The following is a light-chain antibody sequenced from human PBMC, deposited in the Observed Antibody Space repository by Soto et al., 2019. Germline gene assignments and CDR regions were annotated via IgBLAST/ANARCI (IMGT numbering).Light chain of an antibody. Sequence: QSALTQPASVFGSPGQSIAISCTGTSSDVGHYNYVSWYQQHPGKAPKLMIYDVNNRPSGVSNRFSGSKSGNTASLTISGLQTEDEADYYCSSYTTTFTYVFGTGTKLTVL. CDR3: SSYTTTFTYV. V-gene: IGLV2-14*03. CDR1: SSDVGHYNY. CDR2: DVN. J-gene: IGLJ1*01.